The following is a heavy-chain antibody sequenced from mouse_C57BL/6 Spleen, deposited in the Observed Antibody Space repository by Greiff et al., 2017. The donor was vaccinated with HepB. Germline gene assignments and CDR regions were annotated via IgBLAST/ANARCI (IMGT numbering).Heavy chain of an antibody. Sequence: VQLQQSGAELVRPGASVKLSCTASGFNIKDDYMHWVKQRPEQGLEWIGWIDPENGYTEYASKFQGKATITADTSSNTAYLQLSSLTSEDTAVYYCSSLAWFAYWGQGTLVTVSA. CDR2: IDPENGYT. CDR1: GFNIKDDY. J-gene: IGHJ3*01. V-gene: IGHV14-4*01. CDR3: SSLAWFAY.